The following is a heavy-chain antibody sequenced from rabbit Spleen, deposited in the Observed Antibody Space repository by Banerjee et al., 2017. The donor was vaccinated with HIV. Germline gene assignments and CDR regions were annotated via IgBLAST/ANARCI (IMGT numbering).Heavy chain of an antibody. CDR1: GFSFSSSDY. V-gene: IGHV1S45*01. Sequence: QEQLVESGGGLVKPGASLTLTCTASGFSFSSSDYICWVRQAPGKGLEWIACIDTSDGDTDYANWPKGRFTISKTSSTTVTLQMTSLTVADTATYFCARDVAGREDFNLWGPGTLVTVS. CDR3: ARDVAGREDFNL. J-gene: IGHJ4*01. CDR2: IDTSDGDT. D-gene: IGHD4-2*01.